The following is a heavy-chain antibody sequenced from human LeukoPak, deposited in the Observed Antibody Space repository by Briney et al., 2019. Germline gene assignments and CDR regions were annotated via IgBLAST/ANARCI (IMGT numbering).Heavy chain of an antibody. D-gene: IGHD2-2*01. V-gene: IGHV3-23*01. J-gene: IGHJ4*02. CDR2: ISVSDGST. CDR3: ARAMPSSTYYFDS. CDR1: GFTFRHFA. Sequence: GGSLRLSCAASGFTFRHFAMNWVRQAPGKGLEWVSVISVSDGSTYYADSVRGRFTISRDNSKNTLFLQLNGLRAEDTTIYYCARAMPSSTYYFDSWGQGTLVTVSS.